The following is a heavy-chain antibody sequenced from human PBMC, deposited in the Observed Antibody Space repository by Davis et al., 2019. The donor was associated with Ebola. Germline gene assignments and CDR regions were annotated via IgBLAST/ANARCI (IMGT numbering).Heavy chain of an antibody. V-gene: IGHV3-15*01. Sequence: PGGSLRLSCAASGFTFSNAWMSWVRQAPGKGLEWVGRIKSKTDGGTTDYAAPVKGRFTISRDDSKNTLYLQMNSLKTEDTAVYYCARDSPSPGDSRPLDYWGQGTLVTVSS. D-gene: IGHD3-22*01. CDR2: IKSKTDGGTT. J-gene: IGHJ4*02. CDR3: ARDSPSPGDSRPLDY. CDR1: GFTFSNAW.